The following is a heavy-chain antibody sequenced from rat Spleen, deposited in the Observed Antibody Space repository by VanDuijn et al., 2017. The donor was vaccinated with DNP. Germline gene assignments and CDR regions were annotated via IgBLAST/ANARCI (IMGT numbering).Heavy chain of an antibody. CDR1: GFTFSDYN. CDR2: ISYDGSST. V-gene: IGHV5-7*01. CDR3: ASLQASGAMDA. J-gene: IGHJ4*01. Sequence: EVQLVESGGGLVQPGRSLKLSCAASGFTFSDYNMAWVRQAPKKGLEWVATISYDGSSTYYRDSVKGRFTISRDNAKSTLYLQMDSLRSEDTATYYCASLQASGAMDAWGQGTSVTVSS. D-gene: IGHD3-2*01.